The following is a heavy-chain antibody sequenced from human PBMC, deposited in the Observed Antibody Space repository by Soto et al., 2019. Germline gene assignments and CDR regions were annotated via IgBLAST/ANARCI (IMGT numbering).Heavy chain of an antibody. Sequence: EVQLVESGGGWVQPGGSLRLSCAASGFTFSNYWMTWVRQAPGKGLEWVANIKQDGSQKYYVDSVKGRFTISRDNAKNSLYLEMNSLRADDTAVYSCARILTIEAASAHYWFDPWRQGTLVTVSS. D-gene: IGHD6-13*01. V-gene: IGHV3-7*03. CDR2: IKQDGSQK. J-gene: IGHJ5*02. CDR3: ARILTIEAASAHYWFDP. CDR1: GFTFSNYW.